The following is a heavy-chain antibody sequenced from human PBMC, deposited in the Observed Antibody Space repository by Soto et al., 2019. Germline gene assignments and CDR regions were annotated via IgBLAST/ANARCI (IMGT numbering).Heavy chain of an antibody. CDR3: ARDTVGLSGYGMDV. V-gene: IGHV4-59*01. CDR1: NGSITNIY. J-gene: IGHJ6*02. Sequence: SETLSLTCSVSNGSITNIYWNWIRQPPGKGLEWIAYIYHSGYSKYNPSLESRVTISVDTSKNQFSLTLRSVTAADTAIYYCARDTVGLSGYGMDVWGQGPTVTVSS. D-gene: IGHD1-26*01. CDR2: IYHSGYS.